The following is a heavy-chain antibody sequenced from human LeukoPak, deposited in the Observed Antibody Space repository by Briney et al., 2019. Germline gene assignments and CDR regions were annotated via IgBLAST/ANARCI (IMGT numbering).Heavy chain of an antibody. CDR3: TTLSFMWFGDDY. J-gene: IGHJ4*02. V-gene: IGHV3-15*01. Sequence: GGSLRLSCVVSGFTLNNAWMNWVRQAPGKGLEWVGRIKRKIEDEATDYAAGVKGRFTISRDDSKNMLFLQMNSLKTEDTAVYYCTTLSFMWFGDDYWGQGTLVTVSS. CDR2: IKRKIEDEAT. D-gene: IGHD3-10*01. CDR1: GFTLNNAW.